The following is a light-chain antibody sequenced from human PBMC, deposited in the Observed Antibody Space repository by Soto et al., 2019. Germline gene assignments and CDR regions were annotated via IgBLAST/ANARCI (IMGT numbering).Light chain of an antibody. CDR3: QQYGSSPRT. CDR2: GAS. CDR1: QSVSSNS. J-gene: IGKJ1*01. Sequence: EIVLTQSPGTLFLSPGERATLSCRASQSVSSNSLAWYQQRPGQAPRLLIYGASSRATGIPDRFSGSGSGTDFTLTISRLEPEDFAVYYCQQYGSSPRTFGQGTQVEIK. V-gene: IGKV3-20*01.